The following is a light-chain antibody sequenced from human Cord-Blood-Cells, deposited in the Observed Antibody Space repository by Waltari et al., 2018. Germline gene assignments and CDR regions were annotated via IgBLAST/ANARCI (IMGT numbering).Light chain of an antibody. J-gene: IGKJ4*01. CDR2: KTS. V-gene: IGKV1-5*03. Sequence: DIQMTQSPSTLSASVGDRVTITCRASQSISSWLAWYQQKPGKAPKLLIYKTSSLKRGVPSRFSGSGSGTEFTLTISSLQPDDFATYYCQQYNSYSLTFGGGTKVEIK. CDR1: QSISSW. CDR3: QQYNSYSLT.